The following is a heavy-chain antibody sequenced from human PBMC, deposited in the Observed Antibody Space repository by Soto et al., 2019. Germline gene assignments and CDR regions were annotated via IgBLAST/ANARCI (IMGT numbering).Heavy chain of an antibody. CDR1: GFTFSTYG. V-gene: IGHV3-30*18. Sequence: GGSLRLSCAASGFTFSTYGMRWVRQAPGKGLEWVALISYTGNNKYYGGFVKGRFTVSRDNSNNTLYLQMNDLRAEDTAIYYCVKNLLSSSGYHFYYHLDVWGQGTRVTVSS. CDR3: VKNLLSSSGYHFYYHLDV. D-gene: IGHD2-15*01. CDR2: ISYTGNNK. J-gene: IGHJ6*02.